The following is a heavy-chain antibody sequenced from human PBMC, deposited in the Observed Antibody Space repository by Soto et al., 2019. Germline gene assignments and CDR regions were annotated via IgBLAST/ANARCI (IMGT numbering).Heavy chain of an antibody. Sequence: GASVKVSCKASGGTFSSYAISWVRQAPGQGLEWMGGIIPIFGTANYAQKFQGRVTIIADESTSTAYMELSSLRSEDTAVYYCARDRISYYGMDVWGQGTTVTVSS. CDR1: GGTFSSYA. V-gene: IGHV1-69*13. CDR2: IIPIFGTA. J-gene: IGHJ6*02. D-gene: IGHD3-3*02. CDR3: ARDRISYYGMDV.